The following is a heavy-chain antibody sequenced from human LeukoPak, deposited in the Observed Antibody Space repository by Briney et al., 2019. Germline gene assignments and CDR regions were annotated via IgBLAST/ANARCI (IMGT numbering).Heavy chain of an antibody. D-gene: IGHD3-3*01. V-gene: IGHV4-39*01. Sequence: SETLSLTCTVSGGSISSGHYYWGWIRQPPGKGLEWIGTIYYSGSTYYNPSLKSRVTMSVDTSKNRFSLKLSSVTAADAAIYYCAKTRITIFHGAFDMWGQGAMVTVSS. J-gene: IGHJ3*02. CDR2: IYYSGST. CDR1: GGSISSGHYY. CDR3: AKTRITIFHGAFDM.